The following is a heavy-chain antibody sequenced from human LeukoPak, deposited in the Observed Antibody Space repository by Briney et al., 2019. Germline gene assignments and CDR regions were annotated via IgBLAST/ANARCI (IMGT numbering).Heavy chain of an antibody. V-gene: IGHV4-4*07. CDR2: IYTSGST. CDR3: ARDWYDAFYFDY. D-gene: IGHD3-16*01. Sequence: SETLSLTCTVSAGSISSYYWSWIRQPAGKGLEWIGRIYTSGSTNYNPSLKSRVTMSVDTSKNQFSLKLSSVTAADTAVYYCARDWYDAFYFDYWGQGTLVTVSS. J-gene: IGHJ4*02. CDR1: AGSISSYY.